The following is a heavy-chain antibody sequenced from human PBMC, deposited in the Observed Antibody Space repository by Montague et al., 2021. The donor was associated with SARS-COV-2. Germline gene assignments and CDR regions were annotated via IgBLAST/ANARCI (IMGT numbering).Heavy chain of an antibody. CDR3: ARIPEYSSGGGPDWYFDL. Sequence: PALVKPTQTLTLTCTFSGFPLSTTGVGVGWIRQPPGKALEWLAFIYWDDDKRYSPSLKTRLAIPKDTSKNQVVLTMTDMDPVDTGTYYCARIPEYSSGGGPDWYFDLWGRGTLVTVSS. CDR1: GFPLSTTGVG. V-gene: IGHV2-5*02. D-gene: IGHD6-19*01. J-gene: IGHJ2*01. CDR2: IYWDDDK.